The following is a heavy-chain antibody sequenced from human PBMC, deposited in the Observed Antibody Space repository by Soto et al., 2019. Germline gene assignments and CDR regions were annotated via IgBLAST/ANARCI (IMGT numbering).Heavy chain of an antibody. D-gene: IGHD3-10*01. V-gene: IGHV4-39*01. J-gene: IGHJ4*02. CDR2: IYYSGST. Sequence: SETLSLTCTVSGGSISSSSYYWGWIRQPPGKGLEWIGSIYYSGSTYYNPSLKSRVTISVDTSKNQFSLKLSSVTAADTAVYYCARTMVRGARFDYWGQGTPVTVSS. CDR1: GGSISSSSYY. CDR3: ARTMVRGARFDY.